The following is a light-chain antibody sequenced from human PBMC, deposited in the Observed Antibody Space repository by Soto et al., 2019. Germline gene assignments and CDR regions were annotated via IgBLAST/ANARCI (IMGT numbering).Light chain of an antibody. CDR3: QQYGSSPTIT. CDR1: QSFSSNY. Sequence: ESVLTQSPGTLSLSPGERATLSCRASQSFSSNYLAWYQQKPGQAPRLLIYGASSRATGIPDRFSGSGSGTDFTLTISRLEPEDFAVYYCQQYGSSPTITFGQGTRLEIK. J-gene: IGKJ5*01. V-gene: IGKV3-20*01. CDR2: GAS.